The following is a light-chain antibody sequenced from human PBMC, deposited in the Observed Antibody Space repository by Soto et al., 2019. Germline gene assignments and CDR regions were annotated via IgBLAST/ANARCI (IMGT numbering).Light chain of an antibody. Sequence: DIQMTQSPSSLSASVGDRVTITCRASQSISSYLSWYQQKPGTAPKLLIYAASSLQSGVPSRFSGSGSGTDFTLTISSLQPEDFATYYCQQSYSTPRTFGQGTKVDIK. CDR1: QSISSY. CDR3: QQSYSTPRT. CDR2: AAS. V-gene: IGKV1-39*01. J-gene: IGKJ1*01.